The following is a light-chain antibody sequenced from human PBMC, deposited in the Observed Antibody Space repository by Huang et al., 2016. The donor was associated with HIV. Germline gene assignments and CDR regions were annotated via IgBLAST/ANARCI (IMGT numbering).Light chain of an antibody. CDR3: QQYFTTPLA. CDR2: AAS. V-gene: IGKV1-NL1*01. J-gene: IGKJ4*01. Sequence: IQMTQSQSSLSASVGDRVTITCRASQAISNSLVWYQQKPGKAPQLLLFAASRLDSGGPSRFRGSGSGTDYTLTISSLQPDDFATYYCQQYFTTPLAFGGGTRVEIK. CDR1: QAISNS.